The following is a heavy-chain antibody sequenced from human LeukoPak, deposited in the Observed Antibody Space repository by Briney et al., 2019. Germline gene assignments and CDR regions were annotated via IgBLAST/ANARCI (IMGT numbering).Heavy chain of an antibody. Sequence: ASATVSCKASGYTFTSYYMHWVRQAPGQGLEWMGIINPSGGSTSYAQKFQGRVTMTRDTSTSTVYMELSSLRSEDTAVYYCAREEENSGYDWWGQGTLVSVSS. CDR3: AREEENSGYDW. CDR2: INPSGGST. CDR1: GYTFTSYY. V-gene: IGHV1-46*01. J-gene: IGHJ1*01. D-gene: IGHD5-12*01.